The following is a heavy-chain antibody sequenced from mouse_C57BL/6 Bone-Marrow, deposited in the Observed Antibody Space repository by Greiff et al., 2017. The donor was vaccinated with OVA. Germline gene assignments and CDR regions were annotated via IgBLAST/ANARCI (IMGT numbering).Heavy chain of an antibody. CDR3: ARDTHYYGDY. Sequence: EVKLVESGGCLVKPGGSLKLSCAASGFTFSSYAMSWVRQTPEKRLEWVATISDGGSYTYYPDNVKGRFTISRDNAKNNLYLQMSHLKSEDTAMYYCARDTHYYGDYWGQGTTLTVSS. J-gene: IGHJ2*01. CDR2: ISDGGSYT. V-gene: IGHV5-4*01. CDR1: GFTFSSYA.